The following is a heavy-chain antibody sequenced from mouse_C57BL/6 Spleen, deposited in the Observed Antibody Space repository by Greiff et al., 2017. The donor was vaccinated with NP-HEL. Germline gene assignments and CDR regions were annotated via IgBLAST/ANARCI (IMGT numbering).Heavy chain of an antibody. CDR2: IYWDDDK. D-gene: IGHD1-1*01. Sequence: QVQLKESGPGILQSSQTLSLTCSFSGFSLSTSGMGVSWIRQPSGKGLEWLAHIYWDDDKRYNPSLKSRLTISKDTSRNQVFLKITSVDTADTATYYCARRDYYGSSDWYFDVWGTGTTVTVSS. CDR1: GFSLSTSGMG. J-gene: IGHJ1*03. CDR3: ARRDYYGSSDWYFDV. V-gene: IGHV8-12*01.